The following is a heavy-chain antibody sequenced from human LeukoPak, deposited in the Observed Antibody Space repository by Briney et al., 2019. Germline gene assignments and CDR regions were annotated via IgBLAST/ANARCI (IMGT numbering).Heavy chain of an antibody. J-gene: IGHJ4*02. D-gene: IGHD6-19*01. CDR3: VRCPGYSSGCQGYYFDY. CDR2: INPNSGGT. CDR1: GYTFTGYY. V-gene: IGHV1-2*02. Sequence: ASVKVSCKASGYTFTGYYMHWVRQAPGQGLEWMGWINPNSGGTNYAQKFQGRVTMTRDTSISTAYMELSRLRSDDTAVYYCVRCPGYSSGCQGYYFDYWGQGTLVTVSS.